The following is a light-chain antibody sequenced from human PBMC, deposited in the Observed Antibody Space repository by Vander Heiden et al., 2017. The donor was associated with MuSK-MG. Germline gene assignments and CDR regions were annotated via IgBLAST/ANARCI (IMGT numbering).Light chain of an antibody. CDR3: QAWDSSTVV. J-gene: IGLJ2*01. Sequence: SYEVTQPPSLSVSPGQTASITCSGDKLGDKYTCWYQQRPGQSPMMVIYQDNNRPSGIPERFSGSNSGNTATLTISGTQAMDEAHYFCQAWDSSTVVFGGGTKLTVL. CDR2: QDN. CDR1: KLGDKY. V-gene: IGLV3-1*01.